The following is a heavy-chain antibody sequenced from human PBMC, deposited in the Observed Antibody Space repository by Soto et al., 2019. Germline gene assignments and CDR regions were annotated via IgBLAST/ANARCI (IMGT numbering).Heavy chain of an antibody. Sequence: QVQLQQWGAGLLKPSETLSLTCAVYGGSFSGYYWSWIRQPPGKGLEWIGEINHSGSTNYNPSLKSRVTISVDPSTNQFSLELSSVTAADTAVYYCASGVVKRSLGVIWTKGWFDPWGQGTLVTVSS. D-gene: IGHD3-16*02. CDR3: ASGVVKRSLGVIWTKGWFDP. CDR1: GGSFSGYY. CDR2: INHSGST. J-gene: IGHJ5*02. V-gene: IGHV4-34*01.